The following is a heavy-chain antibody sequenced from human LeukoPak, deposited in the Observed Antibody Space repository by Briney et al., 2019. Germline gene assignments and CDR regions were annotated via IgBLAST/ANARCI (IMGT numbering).Heavy chain of an antibody. D-gene: IGHD1-26*01. V-gene: IGHV3-7*01. CDR1: GFPFSSYW. Sequence: GGSLRLSCAASGFPFSSYWMSWVRQAPGKGLEWVANIKQDGSEKYYVDSVKGRFTISRDNAKNSLYLQMNSLRADDTAVYYCARDRMGRIFDYWGQGTLVTVSS. CDR2: IKQDGSEK. J-gene: IGHJ4*02. CDR3: ARDRMGRIFDY.